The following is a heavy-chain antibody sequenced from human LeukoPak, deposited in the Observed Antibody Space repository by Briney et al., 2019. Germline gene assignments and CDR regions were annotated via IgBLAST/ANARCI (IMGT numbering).Heavy chain of an antibody. CDR2: IWYDGSNK. CDR3: ARGRIAAAPDY. Sequence: PGRSLRLSCAASGFTFSSYGMHWVRQAPGKGLEWVAVIWYDGSNKYYADSAKGRFTISRDNSKNTLYLQMNSLRAEDTAVYYCARGRIAAAPDYWGQGTLVTVSS. V-gene: IGHV3-33*01. CDR1: GFTFSSYG. J-gene: IGHJ4*02. D-gene: IGHD6-13*01.